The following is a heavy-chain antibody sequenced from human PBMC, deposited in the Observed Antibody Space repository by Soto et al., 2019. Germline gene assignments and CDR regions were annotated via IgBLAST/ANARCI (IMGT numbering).Heavy chain of an antibody. D-gene: IGHD2-2*02. CDR3: AREKSNCSSTSCYNSLDY. CDR2: IYYSGST. CDR1: GGSISSGGYY. Sequence: SQTLSLPCTVSGGSISSGGYYWSWIRQHPGKGLEWIGYIYYSGSTYYNPSLKSRVTISVDTSKNQFSLKLSSVTAADTAVYYCAREKSNCSSTSCYNSLDYWGQGTLVTVSS. J-gene: IGHJ4*02. V-gene: IGHV4-31*03.